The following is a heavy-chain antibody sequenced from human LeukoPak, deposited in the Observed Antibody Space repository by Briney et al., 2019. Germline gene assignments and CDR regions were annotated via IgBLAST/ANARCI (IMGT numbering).Heavy chain of an antibody. CDR3: ASPIVGATIARAKTAEYFQH. J-gene: IGHJ1*01. D-gene: IGHD1-26*01. V-gene: IGHV4-39*07. Sequence: PSETLSLTCTVSGGSISSSSYYWGWIRQPPGKGLEWIGSIYYSGSTYYNPSLKSRVTISVDTSKNQFSLKLSSVTAADTAVYYCASPIVGATIARAKTAEYFQHWGQGTLVTVSS. CDR1: GGSISSSSYY. CDR2: IYYSGST.